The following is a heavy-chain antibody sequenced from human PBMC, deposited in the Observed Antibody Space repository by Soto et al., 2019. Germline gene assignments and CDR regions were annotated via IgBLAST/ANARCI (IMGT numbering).Heavy chain of an antibody. CDR3: ARVEGVTAILSPSYYYYYGMDV. V-gene: IGHV1-69*01. J-gene: IGHJ6*02. CDR1: GGTFSSYA. D-gene: IGHD2-21*02. CDR2: IIPIFGTA. Sequence: QVQLVQSGAEVQKPGSSVKVSCKASGGTFSSYAISWVRQAPGQGLEWMGGIIPIFGTANYAQKFQGRVTITADESTSTAYMELSSLRSEDTAVYYCARVEGVTAILSPSYYYYYGMDVWGQGTTVTVSS.